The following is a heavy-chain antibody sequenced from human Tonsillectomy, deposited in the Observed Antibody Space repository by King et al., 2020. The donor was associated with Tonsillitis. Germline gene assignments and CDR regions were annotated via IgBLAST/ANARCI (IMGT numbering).Heavy chain of an antibody. CDR3: ARDSTAIVGAAVGY. V-gene: IGHV1-69*12. CDR1: GGTFSTYA. D-gene: IGHD5-18*01. J-gene: IGHJ4*02. Sequence: QLVQSGAEVKKPGSSVKVSCKASGGTFSTYAINWVRQAPGQGLEWMGGIIPIFGTTNFAQKFQGRVTITADESTSTAYMELSSLRSEDTAVYFCARDSTAIVGAAVGYWGQGTQVTVSS. CDR2: IIPIFGTT.